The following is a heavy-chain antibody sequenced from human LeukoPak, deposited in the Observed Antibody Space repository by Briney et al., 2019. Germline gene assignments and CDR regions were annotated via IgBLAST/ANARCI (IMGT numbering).Heavy chain of an antibody. D-gene: IGHD3-10*01. J-gene: IGHJ5*02. CDR2: TSPFNNNL. V-gene: IGHV1-18*03. CDR3: ARDNGGSGSYLNWFDR. Sequence: GASVKVSCKASGYTFTSYGIHWVRQAPGQGLEWMGWTSPFNNNLNYAEKFQGRITMTTDTSTTTAYMELKGLASDDMAVYYCARDNGGSGSYLNWFDRWGQGTQVTVSS. CDR1: GYTFTSYG.